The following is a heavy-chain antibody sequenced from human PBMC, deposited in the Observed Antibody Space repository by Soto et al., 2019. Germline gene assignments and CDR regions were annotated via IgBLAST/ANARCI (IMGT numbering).Heavy chain of an antibody. CDR3: ARALRGYYYVSNGMDV. CDR1: GASISSSNHY. J-gene: IGHJ6*02. V-gene: IGHV4-39*07. Sequence: SETLSLTCTVSGASISSSNHYWGWIRQPPGKGLEWIGTIYYSGSTYYNSSLESRVTISVDTSKNQFSLKLSSVTAADTAVYYCARALRGYYYVSNGMDVWGQGTTVTVSS. D-gene: IGHD3-22*01. CDR2: IYYSGST.